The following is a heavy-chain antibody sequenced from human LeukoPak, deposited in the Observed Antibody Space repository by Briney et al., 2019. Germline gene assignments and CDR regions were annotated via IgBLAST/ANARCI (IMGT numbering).Heavy chain of an antibody. Sequence: GGSLRLSCTASGFTFSHYDMTWVRQAPGKGLEWVSSIHGGADIPSYADSVKGRFTISRDNSKNTLFLEMNSLRREDTAVYYCGRDPNGNYIGAFEMWGPGTKVTVSS. CDR1: GFTFSHYD. CDR3: GRDPNGNYIGAFEM. J-gene: IGHJ3*02. CDR2: IHGGADIP. V-gene: IGHV3-23*01. D-gene: IGHD1-7*01.